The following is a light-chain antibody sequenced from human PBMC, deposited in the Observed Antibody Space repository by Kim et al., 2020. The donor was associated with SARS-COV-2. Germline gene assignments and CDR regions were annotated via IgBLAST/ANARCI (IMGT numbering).Light chain of an antibody. CDR2: NTY. Sequence: GGTVTLTCGLHSGSVSTSYHPSWYRQTPGQAPRTVIYNTYTRSSGVPDRFSGSILGNKGALTITGAQADDESVYHCALYMGSGIWVFGGGTQLTVL. CDR3: ALYMGSGIWV. J-gene: IGLJ3*02. CDR1: SGSVSTSYH. V-gene: IGLV8-61*01.